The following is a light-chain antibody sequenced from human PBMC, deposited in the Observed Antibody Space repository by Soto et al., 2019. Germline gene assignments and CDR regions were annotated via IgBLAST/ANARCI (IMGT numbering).Light chain of an antibody. Sequence: ELVLTQSQATLSLSPGERATLSCRASRSVSRYLAWYQQKPGQAPRLLIYDTSSRAAGIPDRFSGSGSATDFTLTISSLQPEDFAVYYCQQRSNWPPITVGQGTRREIK. J-gene: IGKJ5*01. CDR3: QQRSNWPPIT. CDR2: DTS. V-gene: IGKV3-11*01. CDR1: RSVSRY.